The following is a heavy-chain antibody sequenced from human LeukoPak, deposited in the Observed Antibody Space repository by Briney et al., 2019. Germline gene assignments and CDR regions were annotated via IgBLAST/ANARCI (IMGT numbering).Heavy chain of an antibody. D-gene: IGHD3-22*01. V-gene: IGHV3-74*01. Sequence: PGGSLRLSCAASGFTFDDYAMHWVRQAPGKGLVWVSRIKTDGSRTNYADSVKGRFTISRDNAKNTVYLEMNSLRSEDTAVYYCARDGHYDSSGYYYYYYMDVWGKGTTVTVSS. CDR2: IKTDGSRT. J-gene: IGHJ6*03. CDR1: GFTFDDYA. CDR3: ARDGHYDSSGYYYYYYMDV.